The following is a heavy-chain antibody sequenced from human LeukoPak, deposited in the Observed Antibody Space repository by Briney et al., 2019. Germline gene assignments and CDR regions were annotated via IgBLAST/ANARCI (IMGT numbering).Heavy chain of an antibody. CDR1: GGSISSGGYY. V-gene: IGHV4-31*03. D-gene: IGHD2-2*02. J-gene: IGHJ5*02. CDR2: IYYSGST. Sequence: SQTLSLTCTVSGGSISSGGYYWSWIRQHPGKGLEWIGYIYYSGSTYYNPSLKSRVTISVDTSKNQFSLKLSSVTAADTAVYYCARYAAIWSWFDPWGQGTLVTVSS. CDR3: ARYAAIWSWFDP.